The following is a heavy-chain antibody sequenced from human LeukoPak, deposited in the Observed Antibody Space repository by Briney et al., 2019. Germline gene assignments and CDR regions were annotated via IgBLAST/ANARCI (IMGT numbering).Heavy chain of an antibody. J-gene: IGHJ5*02. CDR1: GFTVSSNY. V-gene: IGHV3-53*01. Sequence: PGGPLRLSCAASGFTVSSNYMSWVRQAPGKGLEWVSVIYSGGSTYYADSVKGRFTISRDNSKNTLYLQMNSLRAEDTAVYYCARGLGWYYDSSGYSLEPWGQGTLVTVSS. D-gene: IGHD3-22*01. CDR3: ARGLGWYYDSSGYSLEP. CDR2: IYSGGST.